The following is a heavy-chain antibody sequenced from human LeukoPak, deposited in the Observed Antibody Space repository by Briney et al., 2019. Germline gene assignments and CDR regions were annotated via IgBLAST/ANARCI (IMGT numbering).Heavy chain of an antibody. J-gene: IGHJ5*02. CDR3: ARESGSNYDILTGYYT. V-gene: IGHV1-69*13. CDR2: IIPIFGTA. D-gene: IGHD3-9*01. Sequence: SVKVSCKASGYTFTSYDINWVRQAPGQGLEWMGGIIPIFGTANYAQKFQGRVTITADESTSTAYMELSSLRSEDTAVYYCARESGSNYDILTGYYTWGQGTLVTVSS. CDR1: GYTFTSYD.